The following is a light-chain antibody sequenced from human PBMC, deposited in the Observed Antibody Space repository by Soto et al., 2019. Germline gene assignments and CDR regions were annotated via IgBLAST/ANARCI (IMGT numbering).Light chain of an antibody. CDR3: QHYGSTPPDT. V-gene: IGKV3-20*01. CDR1: QSVSTSS. J-gene: IGKJ2*01. CDR2: GIS. Sequence: EIVVTQSPGTLSLSLGERATLSCRASQSVSTSSLAWYQQEPGQAPRLLIFGISDRASGIPDRFSGSGSGTDFSLTISRLEPEDFAVYYCQHYGSTPPDTFGNGSKVEIK.